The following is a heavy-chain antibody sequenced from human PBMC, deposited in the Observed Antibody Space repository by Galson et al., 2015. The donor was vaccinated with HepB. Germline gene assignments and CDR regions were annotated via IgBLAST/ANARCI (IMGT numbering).Heavy chain of an antibody. D-gene: IGHD4-17*01. CDR3: YDGHYPGR. CDR1: GFTFHNYW. V-gene: IGHV3-7*01. CDR2: MKQDGGEK. Sequence: SLRLSCAASGFTFHNYWMNWVRHTPGKGLEWVASMKQDGGEKHYLDAVRGRFTISGDAATNSLLLQMNSLRAEDTAVYHCYDGHYPGRWGRGTQVTGSS. J-gene: IGHJ4*02.